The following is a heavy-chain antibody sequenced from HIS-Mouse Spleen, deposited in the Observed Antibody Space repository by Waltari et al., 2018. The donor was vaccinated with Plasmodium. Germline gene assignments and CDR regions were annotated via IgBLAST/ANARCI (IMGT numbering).Heavy chain of an antibody. Sequence: QLQLQESGPGLVKPSETLSLTCTVSGGSISSSSYYWGWIRQPPGKGLEWIGVIYYSGSTSYNPSLKSRVTISVDTSKNQFSLKLSSVTAADTAVYYCARVGRGYSGYDSVVVGYWGQGTLVTVSS. J-gene: IGHJ4*02. CDR3: ARVGRGYSGYDSVVVGY. V-gene: IGHV4-39*07. CDR2: IYYSGST. D-gene: IGHD5-12*01. CDR1: GGSISSSSYY.